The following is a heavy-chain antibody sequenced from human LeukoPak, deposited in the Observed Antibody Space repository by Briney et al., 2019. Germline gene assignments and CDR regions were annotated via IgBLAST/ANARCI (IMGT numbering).Heavy chain of an antibody. J-gene: IGHJ3*02. CDR1: GSISGYY. V-gene: IGHV4-4*09. CDR3: ARQKCTSTSCLTKNAFDI. Sequence: NPSETLSLTCTVSGSISGYYWSWIRQPPGKGLEWIGYIYTSGSTNYNPSLESRVTISVDTSKNQFSLDLSSVTAADTAVYYCARQKCTSTSCLTKNAFDIWGQGTMFTVSS. D-gene: IGHD2-2*01. CDR2: IYTSGST.